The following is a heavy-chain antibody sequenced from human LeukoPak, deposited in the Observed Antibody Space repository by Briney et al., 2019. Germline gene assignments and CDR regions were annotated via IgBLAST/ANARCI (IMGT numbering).Heavy chain of an antibody. Sequence: SETLSLTCTVSGGSISSYYWSWIRQPPGKGLEWIGYIYYSGSTKYNPSLKSRVTISVDTSKNQFSLKLSSVTAADTAVYYCARVRDGYNFWFDYWGQGTLVTVSS. D-gene: IGHD5-24*01. J-gene: IGHJ4*02. CDR3: ARVRDGYNFWFDY. V-gene: IGHV4-59*01. CDR1: GGSISSYY. CDR2: IYYSGST.